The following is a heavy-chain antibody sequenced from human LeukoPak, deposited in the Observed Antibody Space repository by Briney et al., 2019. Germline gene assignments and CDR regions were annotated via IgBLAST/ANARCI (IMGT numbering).Heavy chain of an antibody. J-gene: IGHJ3*02. CDR1: GFTFNSYE. D-gene: IGHD6-13*01. CDR3: AREAGYSSSWNAFDI. V-gene: IGHV3-48*03. Sequence: GGSLRLSCAASGFTFNSYEINWVRQAPGKGLEWVSYISSGGSSIYYADSVKGRFTISRDNAKNSLYLQMNSLRAEDTAVYLCAREAGYSSSWNAFDIWGQGTMVTVSS. CDR2: ISSGGSSI.